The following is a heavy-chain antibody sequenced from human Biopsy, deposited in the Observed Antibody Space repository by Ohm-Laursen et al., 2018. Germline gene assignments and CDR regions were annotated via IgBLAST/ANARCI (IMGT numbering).Heavy chain of an antibody. CDR2: ISYDGSGE. Sequence: SLRLSCAASGFTFTSYGMNWVRQAPGKGLEWVAFISYDGSGEYYADSLQGRFTISRDNPKNTVDLQMTSLRAEDTAVYFCARDEQRWDYSNCFSWHFDLWGRGTLVTVSS. V-gene: IGHV3-30*03. J-gene: IGHJ2*01. D-gene: IGHD4-11*01. CDR3: ARDEQRWDYSNCFSWHFDL. CDR1: GFTFTSYG.